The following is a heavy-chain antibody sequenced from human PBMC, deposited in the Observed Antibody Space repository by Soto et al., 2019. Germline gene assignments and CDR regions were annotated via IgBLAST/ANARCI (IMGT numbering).Heavy chain of an antibody. CDR3: AKGRGGSGSLTPRVDF. J-gene: IGHJ4*02. CDR2: ISGAGDTT. V-gene: IGHV3-23*01. D-gene: IGHD3-10*01. Sequence: EVPLLESGGGLVQPGGSLRLACAASGFTFNTDAMTWVRQAPGKGLEWVSAISGAGDTTCYAESLKGRFTVSRDGSKNTLYLQMSSLRAEDTALYYCAKGRGGSGSLTPRVDFWGQGTLVTVSS. CDR1: GFTFNTDA.